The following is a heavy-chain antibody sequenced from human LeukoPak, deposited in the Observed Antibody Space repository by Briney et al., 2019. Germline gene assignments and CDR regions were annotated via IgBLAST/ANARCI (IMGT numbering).Heavy chain of an antibody. D-gene: IGHD3-3*01. CDR2: IGGSNGIT. V-gene: IGHV3-23*01. CDR3: AKGEQSRVVTLRVATAFDY. Sequence: GGSLRLSCAASRFTFNSYAMSWVRQAPGKGLEWVSVIGGSNGITFYVGSVKGRSTISRDNSKNTLYLQMNSLRAEDTAVYYCAKGEQSRVVTLRVATAFDYWGQGTLVTVSS. J-gene: IGHJ4*02. CDR1: RFTFNSYA.